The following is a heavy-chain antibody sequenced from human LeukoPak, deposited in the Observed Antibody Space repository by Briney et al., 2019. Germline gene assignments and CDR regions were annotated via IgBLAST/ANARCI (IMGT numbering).Heavy chain of an antibody. Sequence: GASVKVSCKASGYTFTSYYMHWVRQAPGQGLEWMGIINPSGGSTSYAQKFQGRVTMTRDTSTSTVYMELSSLRSEDTAVYYCARDLFGYYDSSGHGYYFDYWGQGTLVTVSS. D-gene: IGHD3-22*01. J-gene: IGHJ4*02. CDR3: ARDLFGYYDSSGHGYYFDY. V-gene: IGHV1-46*01. CDR1: GYTFTSYY. CDR2: INPSGGST.